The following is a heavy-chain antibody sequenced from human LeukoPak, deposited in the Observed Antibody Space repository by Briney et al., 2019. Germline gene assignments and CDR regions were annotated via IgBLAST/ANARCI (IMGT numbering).Heavy chain of an antibody. CDR2: INPNSGGT. J-gene: IGHJ5*02. CDR3: ARELSGYSYGSLIS. D-gene: IGHD5-18*01. Sequence: ASVKVSCKASGYTFTGYYMHWVRQAPGQGLECMGWINPNSGGTNYAQKFQGRVTMTRDTSISTAYMELSRLRSDDTAVYYCARELSGYSYGSLISWGQGTLVTVSS. CDR1: GYTFTGYY. V-gene: IGHV1-2*02.